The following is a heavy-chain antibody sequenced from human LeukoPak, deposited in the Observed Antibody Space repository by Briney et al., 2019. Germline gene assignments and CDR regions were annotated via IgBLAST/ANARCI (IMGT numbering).Heavy chain of an antibody. CDR1: GFTFSSYA. D-gene: IGHD2-15*01. Sequence: PGGSLRLSCAASGFTFSSYAMSWVRQAPGKGLEWVLDISDSGGSTYYADSAKGRFTISRDNSKNTLYLQMNSLRAEDTAVYYCAKVGDYSVLRTDYWGQGTLVTVSS. CDR3: AKVGDYSVLRTDY. V-gene: IGHV3-23*01. J-gene: IGHJ4*02. CDR2: ISDSGGST.